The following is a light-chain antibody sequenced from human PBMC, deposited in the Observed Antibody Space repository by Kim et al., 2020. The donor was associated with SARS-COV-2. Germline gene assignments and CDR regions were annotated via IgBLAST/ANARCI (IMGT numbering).Light chain of an antibody. CDR2: DVS. Sequence: GQSITISCTGTSSDVGSYNLVSWYQQHPGKAPKLMIYDVSKRPSGVSNRFSGSKSGNTASLTISGLQAEDEADYYCCSYAGSSNVVFGGGTKLTVL. CDR3: CSYAGSSNVV. J-gene: IGLJ2*01. CDR1: SSDVGSYNL. V-gene: IGLV2-23*02.